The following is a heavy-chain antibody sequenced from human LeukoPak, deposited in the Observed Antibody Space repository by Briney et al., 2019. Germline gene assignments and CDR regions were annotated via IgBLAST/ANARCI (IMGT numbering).Heavy chain of an antibody. CDR1: GGSIRSYY. D-gene: IGHD3-22*01. J-gene: IGHJ3*02. Sequence: SETLSLTCTVSGGSIRSYYWSWIRQPPGKGLEWIGYIYYSESANYNPSLKSRITMSVDTSKNQFSLNLNSVTAADTAVYYCARVGGYPLSAFDIWGQGTMVTVSS. CDR3: ARVGGYPLSAFDI. CDR2: IYYSESA. V-gene: IGHV4-59*08.